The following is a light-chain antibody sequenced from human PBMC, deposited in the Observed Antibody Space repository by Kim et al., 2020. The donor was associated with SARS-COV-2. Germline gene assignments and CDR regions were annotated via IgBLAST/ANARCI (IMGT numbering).Light chain of an antibody. CDR1: QSVLYSSNNKNY. J-gene: IGKJ2*01. Sequence: DTVMTQSPDSLAVSLGERATINCKSSQSVLYSSNNKNYLAWYQQKPGQPPKLLIYWASTRESGVPDRFSGSGSGTDFTLTISSLQAEDVAVYYCQQYYSTSYTFGQGTKLEI. CDR3: QQYYSTSYT. V-gene: IGKV4-1*01. CDR2: WAS.